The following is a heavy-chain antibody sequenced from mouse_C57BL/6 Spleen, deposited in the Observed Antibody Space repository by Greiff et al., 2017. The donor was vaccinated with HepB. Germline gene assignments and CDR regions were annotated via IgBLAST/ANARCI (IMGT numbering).Heavy chain of an antibody. CDR3: ARRIYDGYYGYFDV. V-gene: IGHV1-55*01. CDR2: IYPGSGST. J-gene: IGHJ1*03. CDR1: GYTFTSYW. Sequence: QVQLQQPGAELVKPGASVKMSCKASGYTFTSYWITWVKQRPGQGLEWIGDIYPGSGSTNYNEKFKSKATLTVDTSSSTAYMQLSSLTSEDSEVYYCARRIYDGYYGYFDVWGTGTTVTVSS. D-gene: IGHD2-3*01.